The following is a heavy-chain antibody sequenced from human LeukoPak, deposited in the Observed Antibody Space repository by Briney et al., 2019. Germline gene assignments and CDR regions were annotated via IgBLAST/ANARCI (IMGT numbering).Heavy chain of an antibody. J-gene: IGHJ5*02. CDR1: GGSFSGYY. CDR3: ARDSFDSSGYFNYNWFDP. D-gene: IGHD3-22*01. V-gene: IGHV4-34*01. Sequence: SETLSPTCAVYGGSFSGYYWSWIRQPPGKGLEWIGEINHSGSTNYNPSLKSRVTISVDKSKNQFSLKLSSVTAADTAVYYCARDSFDSSGYFNYNWFDPWGQGTLVTVSS. CDR2: INHSGST.